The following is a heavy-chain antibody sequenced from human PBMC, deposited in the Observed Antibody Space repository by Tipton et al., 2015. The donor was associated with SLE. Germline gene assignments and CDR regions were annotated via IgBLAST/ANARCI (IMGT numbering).Heavy chain of an antibody. J-gene: IGHJ2*01. Sequence: TLSLTCTVSGGSISSSTYYWGWIRQPPGKGPEWIGNIFYTGHTYYNPSLQSRVTISVDMSNNHFSLKLISVTAADTAVYYCAREFLNPVTTVHYYFDLWGRGTLVTVSS. CDR2: IFYTGHT. CDR1: GGSISSSTYY. V-gene: IGHV4-39*02. D-gene: IGHD4-11*01. CDR3: AREFLNPVTTVHYYFDL.